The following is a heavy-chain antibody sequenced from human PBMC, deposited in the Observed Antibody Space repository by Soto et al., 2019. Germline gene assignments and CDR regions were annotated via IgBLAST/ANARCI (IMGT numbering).Heavy chain of an antibody. CDR2: IIPIFGTA. CDR1: GGTFSSYA. Sequence: QVQLVQSGAEVKKPGSSVKVSCKASGGTFSSYAISWVRQAPGQGLEWMGGIIPIFGTANYAQKFQGRVTITADEATSPAYMELSSLRSEDTAVYYCARARQRVVPAAIYYYYGMDVWGQGTTVTVSS. V-gene: IGHV1-69*01. J-gene: IGHJ6*02. D-gene: IGHD2-2*01. CDR3: ARARQRVVPAAIYYYYGMDV.